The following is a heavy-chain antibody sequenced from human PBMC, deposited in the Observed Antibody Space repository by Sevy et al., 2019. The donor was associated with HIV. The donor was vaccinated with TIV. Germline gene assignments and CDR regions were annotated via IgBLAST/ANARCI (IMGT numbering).Heavy chain of an antibody. Sequence: SETLSLTCSVSGVSVSSGGYYWTWIRQSPGKGLEWIAYIYHTGSSTYDPSLKNRVTISVDKSKDQLSLTLNSVTSADTAVYFCARLSGTYYPFDIWGQGPLVTVSS. CDR3: ARLSGTYYPFDI. V-gene: IGHV4-61*08. D-gene: IGHD1-26*01. CDR1: GVSVSSGGYY. CDR2: IYHTGSS. J-gene: IGHJ4*02.